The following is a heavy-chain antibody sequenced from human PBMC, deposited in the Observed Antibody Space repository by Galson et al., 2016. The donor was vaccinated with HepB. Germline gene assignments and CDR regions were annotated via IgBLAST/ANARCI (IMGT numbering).Heavy chain of an antibody. CDR1: GFTVRTKY. CDR3: ATSSSDFWSGYNYYYYGVDV. CDR2: MYSGGTT. J-gene: IGHJ6*02. D-gene: IGHD3-3*01. Sequence: CAVSGFTVRTKYMTWVRQAPGKGLEWVSIMYSGGTTYYADSVKGRFTISRDNSQNTVYLQMNSLRIEDTAVYYCATSSSDFWSGYNYYYYGVDVWGQGTTVTVSS. V-gene: IGHV3-66*01.